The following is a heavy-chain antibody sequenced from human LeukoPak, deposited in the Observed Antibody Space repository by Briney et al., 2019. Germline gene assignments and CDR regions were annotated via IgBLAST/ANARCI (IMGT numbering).Heavy chain of an antibody. D-gene: IGHD4-17*01. CDR1: GGSISGGDYY. CDR2: IYYSGST. J-gene: IGHJ4*02. Sequence: SQTLSLTCTVSGGSISGGDYYWSWIRQPPGRGLEWIGYIYYSGSTYYNPSLKSRVTISVDTSKNQFSLKLSSVTAADTAVYYWAREYGDGFDYWGQGTLVTVSS. CDR3: AREYGDGFDY. V-gene: IGHV4-30-4*01.